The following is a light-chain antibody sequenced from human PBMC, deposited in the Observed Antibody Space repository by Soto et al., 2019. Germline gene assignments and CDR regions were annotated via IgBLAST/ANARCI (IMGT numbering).Light chain of an antibody. CDR2: GAS. V-gene: IGKV3-15*01. CDR3: QQYNNWPLT. Sequence: EIVMTQSPATLSVSPGDRVTLSCRASHRVSSYLAWYQQKPGQAPRLLIYGASTRATGIPARFSGSGSGTEFTLTISSLQSEDFAVYYCQQYNNWPLTFGAGTKVEIK. CDR1: HRVSSY. J-gene: IGKJ4*01.